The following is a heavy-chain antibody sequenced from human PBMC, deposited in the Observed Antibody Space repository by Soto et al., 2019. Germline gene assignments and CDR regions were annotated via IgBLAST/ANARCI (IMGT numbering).Heavy chain of an antibody. V-gene: IGHV4-39*01. CDR2: IYFSGST. CDR3: ARLDPAYYFDY. CDR1: GGSISSSHY. Sequence: QLQMQESGPGLVQPSETLSLTCSVSGGSISSSHYWGWIRQPPGKGLEWIGTIYFSGSTFYNPSLKSRVTVIVDTSKNQFSLRLSSVTAADTAVYYCARLDPAYYFDYWGQGTLVTVSS. D-gene: IGHD2-15*01. J-gene: IGHJ4*02.